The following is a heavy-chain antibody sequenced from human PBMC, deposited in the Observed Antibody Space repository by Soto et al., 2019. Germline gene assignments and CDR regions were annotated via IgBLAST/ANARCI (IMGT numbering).Heavy chain of an antibody. CDR1: GGSFSGYY. V-gene: IGHV4-34*01. CDR3: ARGECSSVYCFTRWALDI. J-gene: IGHJ3*02. D-gene: IGHD2-2*01. Sequence: SETLSLTCAVYGGSFSGYYWSWIRQPPGKGLEWIGEINHSGSTNYNPSLKSRVTISVDTSKNQFSLNLTSVTAADSGVYYCARGECSSVYCFTRWALDIWGQGTVVTVSS. CDR2: INHSGST.